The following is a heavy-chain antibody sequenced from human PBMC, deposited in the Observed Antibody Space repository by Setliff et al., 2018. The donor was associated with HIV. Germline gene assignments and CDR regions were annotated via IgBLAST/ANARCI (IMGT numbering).Heavy chain of an antibody. CDR3: ARGASSSWYYFGY. D-gene: IGHD6-13*01. V-gene: IGHV3-33*01. CDR1: GFNFNSYG. Sequence: PGGSLRLSCAASGFNFNSYGMHWVRQAPGKGLEWVAVIWFDGSYKYYVDSVKGRFTISRDNSKNTLYLQMNSLRAEDAAVYYCARGASSSWYYFGYWGQGALVTVSS. CDR2: IWFDGSYK. J-gene: IGHJ4*02.